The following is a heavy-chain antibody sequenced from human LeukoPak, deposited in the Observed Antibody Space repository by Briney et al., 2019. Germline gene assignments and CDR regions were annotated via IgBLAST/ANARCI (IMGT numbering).Heavy chain of an antibody. Sequence: LETLSLTCTVSNYSISGGYYWGWIRQPPGKGLEWIGSMYHSGSTYYNPSLKSRVTVSVDTSQNQFSLKLISVTAADTAVYYCARNLVATIGEEACFDFWGQGTLVTVSS. CDR2: MYHSGST. V-gene: IGHV4-38-2*02. CDR1: NYSISGGYY. CDR3: ARNLVATIGEEACFDF. D-gene: IGHD5-12*01. J-gene: IGHJ4*02.